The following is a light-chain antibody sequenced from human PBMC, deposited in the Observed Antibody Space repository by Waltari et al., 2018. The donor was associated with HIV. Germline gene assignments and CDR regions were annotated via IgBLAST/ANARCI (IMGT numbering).Light chain of an antibody. V-gene: IGKV1-12*01. CDR3: QQNNTFPLT. CDR2: GAS. CDR1: VGVSSW. Sequence: DIQLSQSPSSVSAAVGHRVTITCRARVGVSSWLAWYQQKPGKAPTLLIYGASTLQSGVPSRFSGSGSGREFTLTISSLQPEDRATYYCQQNNTFPLTFGQGTRVEIK. J-gene: IGKJ5*01.